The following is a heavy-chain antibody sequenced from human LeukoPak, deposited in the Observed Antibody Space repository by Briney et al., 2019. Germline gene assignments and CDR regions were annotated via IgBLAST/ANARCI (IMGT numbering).Heavy chain of an antibody. D-gene: IGHD2-21*02. Sequence: SETLSLTCTVYGKSFSGYYWTCLRQSPGKGLEWLGEINHSGSTNYNPSLKSRVSISIDTSKNHLSLKLNSVTAADTAVYYCARGRVSVTGYYFAMDVWGQGTTVTVSS. CDR1: GKSFSGYY. CDR2: INHSGST. CDR3: ARGRVSVTGYYFAMDV. V-gene: IGHV4-34*01. J-gene: IGHJ6*02.